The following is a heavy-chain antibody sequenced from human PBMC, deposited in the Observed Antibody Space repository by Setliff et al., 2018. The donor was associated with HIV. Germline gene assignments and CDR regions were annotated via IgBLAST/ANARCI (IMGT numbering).Heavy chain of an antibody. V-gene: IGHV1-2*02. Sequence: ASVKVSCKASGYTFTDYYIHWVRQAPGQGLEWMGWIYPNTGGTNYAQKFQGRVTMTRDTSISTAYMELSRLRSDDTAVYYCASSSGWYGAAQFDPWGQGTRVTVSS. D-gene: IGHD6-19*01. CDR1: GYTFTDYY. CDR2: IYPNTGGT. J-gene: IGHJ5*02. CDR3: ASSSGWYGAAQFDP.